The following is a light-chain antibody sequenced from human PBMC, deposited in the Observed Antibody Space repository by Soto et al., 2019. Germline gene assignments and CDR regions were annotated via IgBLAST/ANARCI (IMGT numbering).Light chain of an antibody. CDR2: GAS. Sequence: EIVLTQSPGTLSLSPGERATLSCRTSQSVPSNYLAWYQQKPGQAPRLLIYGASSRATGIADRFSGSGSGTDLTLSISSLEPEDFAVYYCQQYGSSPRTFGQGTKGDIK. CDR3: QQYGSSPRT. J-gene: IGKJ1*01. V-gene: IGKV3-20*01. CDR1: QSVPSNY.